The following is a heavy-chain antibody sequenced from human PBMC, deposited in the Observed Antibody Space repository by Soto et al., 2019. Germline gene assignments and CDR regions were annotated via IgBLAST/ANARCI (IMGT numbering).Heavy chain of an antibody. Sequence: QVQLVQSGAEVTKPGSSVKVSCKASGGTFSNYAISWVRQAPGQGLEWMGGIIPIFGTANYAQKFQGRVTITADESTSTAYMELSSLRSEDTAVYYCARDKRGYNWNWFDYWGQGTLVTVSS. V-gene: IGHV1-69*01. CDR1: GGTFSNYA. D-gene: IGHD1-7*01. CDR3: ARDKRGYNWNWFDY. J-gene: IGHJ4*02. CDR2: IIPIFGTA.